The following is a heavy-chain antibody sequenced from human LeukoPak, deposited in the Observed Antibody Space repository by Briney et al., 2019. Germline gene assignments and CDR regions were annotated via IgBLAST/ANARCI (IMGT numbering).Heavy chain of an antibody. V-gene: IGHV3-48*01. J-gene: IGHJ4*02. Sequence: GGSLRLSCAASGFTFSSYSMNWVRQAPGKGLEWLSYISTSSTTIYYADSVKGRFTISRDNAKNSLYLQMNSLRAEVTAVYYCPKGALTGYSPLDYWGQGTLVTVSS. CDR3: PKGALTGYSPLDY. D-gene: IGHD3-9*01. CDR2: ISTSSTTI. CDR1: GFTFSSYS.